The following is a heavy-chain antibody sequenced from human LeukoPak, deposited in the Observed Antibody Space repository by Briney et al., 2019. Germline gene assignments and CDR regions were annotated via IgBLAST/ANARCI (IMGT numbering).Heavy chain of an antibody. D-gene: IGHD2-15*01. V-gene: IGHV1-18*01. Sequence: ASVKVSCKASGYTFTSYGISWVRQAPGQRLEWMGWISAYNGNTNYAQKLQGRVTMTTDTSTSTAYLELRSLRSDDTAVYYCARDRYCSGGSCWDYWGQGTLVTVSS. CDR3: ARDRYCSGGSCWDY. CDR2: ISAYNGNT. CDR1: GYTFTSYG. J-gene: IGHJ4*02.